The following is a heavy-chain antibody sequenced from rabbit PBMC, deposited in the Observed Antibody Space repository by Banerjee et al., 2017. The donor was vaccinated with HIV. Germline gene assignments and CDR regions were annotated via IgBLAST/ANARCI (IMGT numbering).Heavy chain of an antibody. D-gene: IGHD4-1*01. J-gene: IGHJ4*01. CDR1: GFDFSSDYD. CDR2: IAAGSSGST. V-gene: IGHV1S45*01. Sequence: QEQLVESGGGLVQPEGSLTLTCTASGFDFSSDYDMYWVRQAPGKGLEWIACIAAGSSGSTYYASWAKGRFTISKTSSTTVTLQMTSLTAADTATYFCARLPGSSGWGAFDLWGPGTLVTVS. CDR3: ARLPGSSGWGAFDL.